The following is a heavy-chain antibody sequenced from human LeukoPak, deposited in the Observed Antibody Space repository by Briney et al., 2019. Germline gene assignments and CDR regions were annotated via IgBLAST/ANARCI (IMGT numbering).Heavy chain of an antibody. Sequence: SGGSLRLPCATSGFTFSRSWMSWVRQAPGKGLDWVANINPDGSETNYMDSVKGRFTIARDNAMNSLYLQMNSLSAEDTSLYYCVRGGGSGNHFASWGQGALATVSS. CDR1: GFTFSRSW. CDR3: VRGGGSGNHFAS. D-gene: IGHD6-19*01. J-gene: IGHJ4*02. V-gene: IGHV3-7*01. CDR2: INPDGSET.